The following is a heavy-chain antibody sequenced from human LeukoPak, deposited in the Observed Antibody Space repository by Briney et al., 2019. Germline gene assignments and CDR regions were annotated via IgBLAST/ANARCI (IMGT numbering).Heavy chain of an antibody. CDR3: ARDVQYYDFWSGYYMVDY. V-gene: IGHV1-18*01. D-gene: IGHD3-3*01. CDR1: GYTFTSYG. Sequence: ASVKVSCKASGYTFTSYGISWVRQAPGQGLEWTGWISAYNGNTNYAQKLQGRVTMTTDTSTSTAYMELRSLRSDDTAVYYCARDVQYYDFWSGYYMVDYWGQGTLVTVSS. J-gene: IGHJ4*02. CDR2: ISAYNGNT.